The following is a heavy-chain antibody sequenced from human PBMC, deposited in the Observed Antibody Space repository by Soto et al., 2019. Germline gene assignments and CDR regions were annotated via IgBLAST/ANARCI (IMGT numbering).Heavy chain of an antibody. CDR1: GFTFSSYG. J-gene: IGHJ6*02. Sequence: GGSLRLSCAASGFTFSSYGMHWVRQAPGKGLEWVAVIWYDGSNKYYADSVKGRFTISRDNSKNTLYLQMNSLRAGDTAVYYCARELPNLDYYYYGMDVWGQGTTVTVSS. V-gene: IGHV3-33*01. CDR2: IWYDGSNK. D-gene: IGHD1-26*01. CDR3: ARELPNLDYYYYGMDV.